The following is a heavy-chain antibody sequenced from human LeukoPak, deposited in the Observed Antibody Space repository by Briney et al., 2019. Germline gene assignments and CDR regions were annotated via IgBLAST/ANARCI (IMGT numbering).Heavy chain of an antibody. CDR1: GFDFSAYW. J-gene: IGHJ4*02. CDR2: IKQDGSEK. CDR3: ARTLVVAGAGDY. D-gene: IGHD6-19*01. Sequence: GGSLRLSCAASGFDFSAYWMSWVRQVPGKGPEWVASIKQDGSEKNYVDSVKGRFTISRDNGKNSLYVQINSLRVEDTAVYYCARTLVVAGAGDYWGQGTLVTVSS. V-gene: IGHV3-7*01.